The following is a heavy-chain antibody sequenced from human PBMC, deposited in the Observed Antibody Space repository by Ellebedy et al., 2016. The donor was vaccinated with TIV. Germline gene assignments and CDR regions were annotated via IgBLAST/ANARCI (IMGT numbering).Heavy chain of an antibody. D-gene: IGHD6-19*01. CDR2: IYYDGSNE. J-gene: IGHJ6*02. CDR1: GFTFRTYG. V-gene: IGHV3-33*01. CDR3: ARDQIDYRGGWSVYHDGMDV. Sequence: GGSLRPSXAAPGFTFRTYGMHWVRQAPGKGLEWVPVIYYDGSNEHYADSVKGRFTISRDNAKNTLYLQMNSLGAEDTAIYYCARDQIDYRGGWSVYHDGMDVWGQGTTVTVSS.